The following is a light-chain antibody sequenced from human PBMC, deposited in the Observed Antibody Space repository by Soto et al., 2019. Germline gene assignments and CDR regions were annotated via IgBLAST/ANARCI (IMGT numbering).Light chain of an antibody. Sequence: DIQMTQSPSTLSGSVGDRVTITCRASQTISSWLAWYQQKPGKAPKLLIYKASTLKSGVPSRFSGSGSGTEFTLTISSLXXXXXXTYYCQHYNSYSEAFGQGXKVELK. J-gene: IGKJ1*01. CDR3: QHYNSYSEA. CDR2: KAS. V-gene: IGKV1-5*03. CDR1: QTISSW.